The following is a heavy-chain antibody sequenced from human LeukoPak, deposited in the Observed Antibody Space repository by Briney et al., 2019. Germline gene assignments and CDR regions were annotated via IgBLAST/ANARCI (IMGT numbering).Heavy chain of an antibody. V-gene: IGHV4-59*01. D-gene: IGHD6-19*01. CDR2: IYYSGST. CDR1: GGSISSCY. Sequence: SETLSLTCTVSGGSISSCYWSWIRQPPGKGPEWIGYIYYSGSTNYNPSLKSRVTISVDTSKNQFSLKLSSVTAADTAVYYCARVGGYSSGWYHFDYWGQGTLVTVSS. CDR3: ARVGGYSSGWYHFDY. J-gene: IGHJ4*02.